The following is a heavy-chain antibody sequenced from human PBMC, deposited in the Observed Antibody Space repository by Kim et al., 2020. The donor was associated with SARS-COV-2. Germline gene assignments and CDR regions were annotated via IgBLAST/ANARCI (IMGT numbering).Heavy chain of an antibody. CDR2: INHSGST. CDR1: GGSFSGYY. CDR3: AREEDDSSGYNPNNWFDP. J-gene: IGHJ5*02. D-gene: IGHD3-22*01. Sequence: SETLSLTCAVYGGSFSGYYWSWIRQPPGKGLEWIGEINHSGSTNYNPSLKSRVTISVDTSKNQFSLKLNSVTAADTAVYYCAREEDDSSGYNPNNWFDPWGQGTLVTVSS. V-gene: IGHV4-34*01.